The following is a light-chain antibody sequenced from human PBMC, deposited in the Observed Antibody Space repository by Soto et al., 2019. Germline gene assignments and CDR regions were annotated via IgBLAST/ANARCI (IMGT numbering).Light chain of an antibody. CDR2: GAS. CDR1: QKIINNF. J-gene: IGKJ2*01. CDR3: QRFGRSPFT. V-gene: IGKV3-20*01. Sequence: EIVLTQSPGTLSLSPGERATLSCRASQKIINNFLAWFQQKPGLAPRLLIHGASTRASGVPDRFSGGGSGTDVVLAISRLGPEDFAVYYCQRFGRSPFTFGQGTKLQIK.